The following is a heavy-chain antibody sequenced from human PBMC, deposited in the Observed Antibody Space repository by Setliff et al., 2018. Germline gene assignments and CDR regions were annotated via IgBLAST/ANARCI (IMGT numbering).Heavy chain of an antibody. V-gene: IGHV4-39*01. J-gene: IGHJ4*02. CDR2: IHYRGTT. Sequence: PSETLSLTCTVSGASISSGSSYWGWIRQPPGKGLEWIGRIHYRGTTYSNASLASRLTISVGTSKNQFSLKLTSVTAADTAVYYCARTGTSRYFDSWGQGTRVTVSS. CDR3: ARTGTSRYFDS. CDR1: GASISSGSSY. D-gene: IGHD1-1*01.